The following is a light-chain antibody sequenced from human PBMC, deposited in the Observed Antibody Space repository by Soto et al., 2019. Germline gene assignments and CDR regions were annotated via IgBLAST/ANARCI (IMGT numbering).Light chain of an antibody. CDR3: QTWGTGIVV. CDR2: LNSDGSH. V-gene: IGLV4-69*01. J-gene: IGLJ2*01. CDR1: SGHSSYA. Sequence: QLVLTQSPSASASLGASVKLTCTLSSGHSSYAIAWHQQQPEKGPRYLMKLNSDGSHSKGDGIPDRFSGSSSGAERYLTISSLQSEDEADYYSQTWGTGIVVFGGGTKLTV.